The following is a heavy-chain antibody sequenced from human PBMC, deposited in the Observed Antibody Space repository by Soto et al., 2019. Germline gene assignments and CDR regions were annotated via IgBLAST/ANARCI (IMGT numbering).Heavy chain of an antibody. Sequence: QVQLVESGGGVIQPGRSLRLSCAASGFTFSSYGMHWVRQAPGKGLEWVAVIWYDGSNKYYADSVKGRFTISRDNSKNTLYLQMNSLRAEDTAVYYCAREGGKYLLWFGENSRGAFDIWGQGTMVTVSS. D-gene: IGHD3-10*01. CDR3: AREGGKYLLWFGENSRGAFDI. V-gene: IGHV3-33*01. CDR2: IWYDGSNK. J-gene: IGHJ3*02. CDR1: GFTFSSYG.